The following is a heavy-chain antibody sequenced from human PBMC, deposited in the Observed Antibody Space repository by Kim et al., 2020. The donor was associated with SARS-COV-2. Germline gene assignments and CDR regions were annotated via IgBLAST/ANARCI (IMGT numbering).Heavy chain of an antibody. CDR3: AKALDSSGYSPLDR. D-gene: IGHD3-22*01. CDR2: ISGSSYNT. V-gene: IGHV3-23*01. J-gene: IGHJ5*02. CDR1: GFTFRNFA. Sequence: GGSLRLSCAASGFTFRNFAMTWVRQAPGKGLEWVSTISGSSYNTYYADSVKGRFTISRDNRKDALYLQMHSLRDEDTAVYYCAKALDSSGYSPLDRWGQGTLVTVSS.